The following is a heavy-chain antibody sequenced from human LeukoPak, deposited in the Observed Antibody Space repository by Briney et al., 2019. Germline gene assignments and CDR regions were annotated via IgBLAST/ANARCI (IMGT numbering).Heavy chain of an antibody. CDR1: GGSISSYY. V-gene: IGHV4-59*01. CDR2: IYHSGST. CDR3: ARRGKMITVGGVMVVDAFDI. Sequence: SETLSLTCTVAGGSISSYYWSWIRQPPGKGLEWIGNIYHSGSTDYNPSLKSRVTISVDRSKNQFSLKVRSVSAADTAVYYCARRGKMITVGGVMVVDAFDIWGQGIMVTVSS. D-gene: IGHD3-16*01. J-gene: IGHJ3*02.